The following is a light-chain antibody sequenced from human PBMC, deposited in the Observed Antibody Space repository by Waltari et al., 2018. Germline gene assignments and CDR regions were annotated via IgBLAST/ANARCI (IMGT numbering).Light chain of an antibody. CDR3: HQYYSSPST. Sequence: DIVMTQSPDSLAVSLGERATINCKSSQSVLYSSNNKNYLDWYQQRSGQHPKLLIYWACIRVSGVSDRFSGIVSGIDFTLTISRLQAVDVSVYYCHQYYSSPSTFGGGTNVEIK. J-gene: IGKJ4*01. CDR1: QSVLYSSNNKNY. V-gene: IGKV4-1*01. CDR2: WAC.